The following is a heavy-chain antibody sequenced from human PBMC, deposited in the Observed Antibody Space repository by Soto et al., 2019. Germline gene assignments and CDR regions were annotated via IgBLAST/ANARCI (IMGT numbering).Heavy chain of an antibody. D-gene: IGHD3-3*01. CDR3: ARTDNVGYYPH. Sequence: PETKPLTSSPPGGYLIITVYYPGCIRQSPGRGLEWIASIYHTGTTYYTPSLESRVTISVDTSKNQFSLRLSSVTAADSAVYFCARTDNVGYYPHLGQGKLVNGSS. J-gene: IGHJ4*02. CDR2: IYHTGTT. V-gene: IGHV4-38-2*01. CDR1: GGYLIITVYY.